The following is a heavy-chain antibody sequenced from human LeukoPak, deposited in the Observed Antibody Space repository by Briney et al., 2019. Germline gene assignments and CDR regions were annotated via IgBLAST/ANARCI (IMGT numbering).Heavy chain of an antibody. Sequence: GGSLRLSCAASGFTFSSYTMHWVRQAPGKGLEWVANINQDGSEKNCVDSVKGRFTISKDNAKNSLYLQMNSLRAEDTAVYYCANNRASLDYWGQGTLVTVSS. CDR1: GFTFSSYT. V-gene: IGHV3-7*02. J-gene: IGHJ4*02. CDR3: ANNRASLDY. D-gene: IGHD2/OR15-2a*01. CDR2: INQDGSEK.